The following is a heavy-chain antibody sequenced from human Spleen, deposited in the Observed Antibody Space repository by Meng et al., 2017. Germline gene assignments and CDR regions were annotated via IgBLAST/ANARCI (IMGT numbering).Heavy chain of an antibody. CDR2: INAGNGNT. Sequence: QVQLVQSGSELKKPGASVKVSCKASGYTFTNYAINWVRQAPGRGLEWMGWINAGNGNTKYSQKFQGRVTITRDTSASTAYMELSSLRSEDTAVYYCARDSQQWLVGWFDPWGQGTLVTVSS. D-gene: IGHD6-19*01. CDR3: ARDSQQWLVGWFDP. J-gene: IGHJ5*02. CDR1: GYTFTNYA. V-gene: IGHV1-3*01.